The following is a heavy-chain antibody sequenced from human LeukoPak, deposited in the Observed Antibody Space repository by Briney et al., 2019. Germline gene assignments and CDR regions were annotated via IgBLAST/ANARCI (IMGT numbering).Heavy chain of an antibody. J-gene: IGHJ5*02. CDR2: INAGNGNT. D-gene: IGHD6-19*01. Sequence: ASVKVSRKASGYTFTSYAMHWVRQAPGQRLEWMGWINAGNGNTKYSQKFQGRVTITRDTSASTAYMELSSLRSEDTAVYYCARARVAGPSNWFDPWGQGTLVTVSS. V-gene: IGHV1-3*01. CDR1: GYTFTSYA. CDR3: ARARVAGPSNWFDP.